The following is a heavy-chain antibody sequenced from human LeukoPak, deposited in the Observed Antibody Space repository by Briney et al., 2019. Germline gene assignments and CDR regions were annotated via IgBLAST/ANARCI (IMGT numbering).Heavy chain of an antibody. Sequence: GGSLRLSCAASGFTFSNAWMSWVRQAPGKGLEWVGRIKSKTDGGTTDYAAPVKGRFTISRDDSKNTLYLQINSLKTEDTAVYYCTTEQAITIFGVVIREDYWGQGTLVTVSS. V-gene: IGHV3-15*01. CDR3: TTEQAITIFGVVIREDY. J-gene: IGHJ4*02. CDR1: GFTFSNAW. CDR2: IKSKTDGGTT. D-gene: IGHD3-3*01.